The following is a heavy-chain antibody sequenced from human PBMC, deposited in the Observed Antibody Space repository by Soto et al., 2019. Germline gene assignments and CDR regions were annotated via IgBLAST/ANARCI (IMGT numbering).Heavy chain of an antibody. D-gene: IGHD3-22*01. CDR3: ARGGDRNYDSSGYYLGYYFDY. CDR2: IIPIFGTA. V-gene: IGHV1-69*13. J-gene: IGHJ4*02. CDR1: GGTFSSYA. Sequence: SVKVSCKASGGTFSSYAISWVRQAPGQGLEWMGGIIPIFGTANYAQKFQGRVTITADESTSTAYMELSSLRSEDTAVYYCARGGDRNYDSSGYYLGYYFDYWGQGTLVTVSS.